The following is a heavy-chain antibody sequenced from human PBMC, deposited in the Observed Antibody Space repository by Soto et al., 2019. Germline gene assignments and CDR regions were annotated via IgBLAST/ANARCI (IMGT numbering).Heavy chain of an antibody. V-gene: IGHV1-8*01. CDR2: LNPNSGNT. CDR3: ARDHRYNWNDEGWFDP. D-gene: IGHD1-20*01. J-gene: IGHJ5*02. CDR1: GYMFSTYA. Sequence: QVQLVQSGAEVKKPGASVKVSCKASGYMFSTYAINWVRQAPGQGLEWMGWLNPNSGNTGYAQKFQGRVTMTRNTSINTAYMELSSLGSDDTAVYYCARDHRYNWNDEGWFDPWGQGTLVTVSS.